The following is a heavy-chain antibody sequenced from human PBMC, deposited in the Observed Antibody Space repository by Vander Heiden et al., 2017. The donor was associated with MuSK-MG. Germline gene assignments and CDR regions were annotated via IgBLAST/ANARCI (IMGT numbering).Heavy chain of an antibody. V-gene: IGHV4-34*01. D-gene: IGHD2-2*01. CDR1: GGSFSGYY. CDR2: INHSGST. J-gene: IGHJ5*02. CDR3: ARGRYCSSTSCYSNWFDP. Sequence: QVQLQQWGAGLLKPSETLSLTCAVYGGSFSGYYWSWIRQPPGKGLEWIGEINHSGSTNYNPSLKSRVTISVDTSKNQFSLKLSSVTAADTAVYYCARGRYCSSTSCYSNWFDPWGQGTLVTVSS.